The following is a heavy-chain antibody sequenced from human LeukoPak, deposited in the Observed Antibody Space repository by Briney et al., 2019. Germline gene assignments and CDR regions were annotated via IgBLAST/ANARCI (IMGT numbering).Heavy chain of an antibody. Sequence: GGSLRLSCAASGFTFSNAWMSWVRQAPGKALEWVGRIKSKTDGGTTDYAAPVKGRFTISRDDSKNTLYLQMNSLKTEDTAVYYCTTLLLPDAFDIWGQGTMVTVSS. J-gene: IGHJ3*02. V-gene: IGHV3-15*01. CDR3: TTLLLPDAFDI. D-gene: IGHD3-22*01. CDR1: GFTFSNAW. CDR2: IKSKTDGGTT.